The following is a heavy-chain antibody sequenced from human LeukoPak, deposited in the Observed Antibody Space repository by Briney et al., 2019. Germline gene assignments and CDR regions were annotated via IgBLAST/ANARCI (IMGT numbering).Heavy chain of an antibody. CDR1: GFTFSNYW. Sequence: GGSLRLSCAASGFTFSNYWRNWVRQAPGKGLEWVANIKQDGNEKYYVDSVKGRFTISRDNAKNSLYLQMNSLRVEDTAVYYCAKPITVSGATDGFDIWGQGTMVTVSS. V-gene: IGHV3-7*01. CDR3: AKPITVSGATDGFDI. D-gene: IGHD3-3*01. J-gene: IGHJ3*02. CDR2: IKQDGNEK.